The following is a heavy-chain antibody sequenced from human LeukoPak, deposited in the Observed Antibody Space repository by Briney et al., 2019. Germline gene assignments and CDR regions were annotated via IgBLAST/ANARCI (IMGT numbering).Heavy chain of an antibody. Sequence: ASVKLSCTASGYTFTSYNIDWVRHATGQGLEWVGWMTPTSGNTGYAQKFQGRVTMTRNTSISTAYMELSNLRSEDTAVYYCARGQKRLNYYGSGSFELFDPWGQGTLVTVSS. D-gene: IGHD3-10*01. CDR3: ARGQKRLNYYGSGSFELFDP. J-gene: IGHJ5*02. CDR2: MTPTSGNT. V-gene: IGHV1-8*01. CDR1: GYTFTSYN.